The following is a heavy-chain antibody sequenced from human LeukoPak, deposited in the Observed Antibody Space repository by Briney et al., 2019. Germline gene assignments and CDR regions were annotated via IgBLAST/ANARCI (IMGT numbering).Heavy chain of an antibody. Sequence: SETLSLTCAVSGGSITSTNYYCGWIRQPPGKVLEGIGIIYDSGNTYYNPALNNRVTRSVNTSENHVSLTLTSATAEDTAVYYCARADFWSGLFDXWGPGTLVTVSS. CDR2: IYDSGNT. V-gene: IGHV4-39*02. CDR1: GGSITSTNYY. D-gene: IGHD3-3*01. J-gene: IGHJ5*01. CDR3: ARADFWSGLFDX.